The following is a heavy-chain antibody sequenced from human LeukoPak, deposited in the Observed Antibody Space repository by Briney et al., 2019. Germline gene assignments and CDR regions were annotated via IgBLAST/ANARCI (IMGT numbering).Heavy chain of an antibody. D-gene: IGHD3-3*01. V-gene: IGHV3-74*01. CDR3: ARATEYNDFWSGYYIRAYYFDY. J-gene: IGHJ4*02. CDR2: INTDGSST. CDR1: GFTFSSYW. Sequence: GGSLRLSCAASGFTFSSYWMHWVRQAPWKGLVWASRINTDGSSTGYADSVKGRFTISRDNAKNTLYLQMNSLRAEDTAVYYCARATEYNDFWSGYYIRAYYFDYWGQGTLVTVSS.